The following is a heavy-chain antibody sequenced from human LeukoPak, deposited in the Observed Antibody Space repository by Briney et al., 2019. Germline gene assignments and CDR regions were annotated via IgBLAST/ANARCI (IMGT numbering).Heavy chain of an antibody. J-gene: IGHJ4*02. CDR1: GFTFSSYS. D-gene: IGHD5-24*01. CDR3: ANGPTKDGYHYYFDY. Sequence: GESLRLSCAASGFTFSSYSMNWVRQAPGKGLEWVSSISSSSSYIYYADSVKGRFTISRDNAKNSLYLQMNSLRAEDTAIYYCANGPTKDGYHYYFDYWGQGTLVTVSS. V-gene: IGHV3-21*01. CDR2: ISSSSSYI.